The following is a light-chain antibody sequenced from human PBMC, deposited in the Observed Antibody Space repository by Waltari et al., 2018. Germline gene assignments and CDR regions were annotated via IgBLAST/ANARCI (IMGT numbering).Light chain of an antibody. CDR2: DVS. Sequence: QSALTQAASVSGSPGQSITISCTGSSSDVGGYNYVSWYQQHPGKAPKLIIYDVSNRPLGCSNRFSGSKSGNTASLTISGLQAEDEADYYCSSYISSSTLELFGGGTSLTVL. CDR1: SSDVGGYNY. J-gene: IGLJ2*01. V-gene: IGLV2-14*03. CDR3: SSYISSSTLEL.